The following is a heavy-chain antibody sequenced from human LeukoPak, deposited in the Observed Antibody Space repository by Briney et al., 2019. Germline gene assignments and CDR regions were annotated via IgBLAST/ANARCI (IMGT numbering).Heavy chain of an antibody. D-gene: IGHD2-2*01. CDR1: GGTFSSYA. J-gene: IGHJ4*02. Sequence: GASVKVSCKASGGTFSSYAISWVRQAPGQGLEWMGGIIPIFGTANYAQKFQGRVTITTDTSTSTAYMELRSLRSDDTAVYYCARDCSTTTCYGGAFDYWGQGTLVTVSS. CDR3: ARDCSTTTCYGGAFDY. V-gene: IGHV1-69*05. CDR2: IIPIFGTA.